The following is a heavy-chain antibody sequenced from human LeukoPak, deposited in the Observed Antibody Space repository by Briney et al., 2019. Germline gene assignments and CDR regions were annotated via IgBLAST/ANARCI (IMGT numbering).Heavy chain of an antibody. CDR2: IHPRGML. CDR1: GASFNSDDQY. Sequence: PSETLPLTCTVSGASFNSDDQYWNWIRQSPGKGLEWIGSIHPRGMLYNNPSLESRVTMSRDTSKNQFSLNLNSVTAAGTAVYFCSRGLDSRKLGYWGQGILVTVSS. J-gene: IGHJ4*02. CDR3: SRGLDSRKLGY. V-gene: IGHV4-31*03. D-gene: IGHD3-22*01.